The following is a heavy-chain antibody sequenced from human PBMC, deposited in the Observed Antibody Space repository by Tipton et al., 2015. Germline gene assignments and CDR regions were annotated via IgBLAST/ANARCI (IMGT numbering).Heavy chain of an antibody. D-gene: IGHD4-17*01. Sequence: QSGAEVKKPGSSVKVSCKASGGTFGNYAISWVRQAPGQGLEWMGGFTPIIGSATYAQKFQGRVTIIADESRSTAYMELSSLSSEDTAVYYCARVDYGDYGVGYYYAMDVWGQGTTVTVSS. J-gene: IGHJ6*02. CDR2: FTPIIGSA. CDR3: ARVDYGDYGVGYYYAMDV. V-gene: IGHV1-69*01. CDR1: GGTFGNYA.